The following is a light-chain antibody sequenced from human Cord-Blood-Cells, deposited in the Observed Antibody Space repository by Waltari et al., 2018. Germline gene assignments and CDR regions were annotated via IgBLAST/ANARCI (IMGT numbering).Light chain of an antibody. CDR2: GAS. V-gene: IGKV3-15*01. CDR3: QQYNNWPRIT. CDR1: QSVSSN. Sequence: EIVMTQSPATLSVSPGERATLSGRASQSVSSNLAWYQQKPGQAPRLLIYGASTRATGSPARFSGSGSGTEFTLTISSLQSEDFAVYYCQQYNNWPRITFGQGTRLEIK. J-gene: IGKJ5*01.